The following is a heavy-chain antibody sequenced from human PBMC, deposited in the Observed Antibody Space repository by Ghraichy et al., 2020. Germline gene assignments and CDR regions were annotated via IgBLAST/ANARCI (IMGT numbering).Heavy chain of an antibody. CDR1: GGSISSGGYY. V-gene: IGHV4-31*03. J-gene: IGHJ6*02. CDR2: IYYSGST. CDR3: ARGLDGRVDIVATPYGYYYGMDV. D-gene: IGHD5-12*01. Sequence: SETLSLTCTVSGGSISSGGYYWSWIRQHPGKGLEWIGYIYYSGSTYYNPSLKSRVTISVDTSKNQFSLKLSSVTAADTAVYYCARGLDGRVDIVATPYGYYYGMDVWGQGTTVTVSS.